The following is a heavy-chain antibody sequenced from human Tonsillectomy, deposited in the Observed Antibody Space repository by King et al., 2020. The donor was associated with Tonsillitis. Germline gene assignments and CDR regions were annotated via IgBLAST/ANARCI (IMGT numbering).Heavy chain of an antibody. CDR1: GFTFSSYG. J-gene: IGHJ4*02. D-gene: IGHD5-18*01. CDR2: ISYDGSNK. V-gene: IGHV3-30*18. Sequence: VQLVESGGGVVQPGRSLRLSCAASGFTFSSYGMHWVRQAPGKGLEWVAGISYDGSNKYYADSVKGRFTISRDNSKNTLYLQMNSLRAEDTAVYYCAKAWIQLWLADYWGQGTLVTVSS. CDR3: AKAWIQLWLADY.